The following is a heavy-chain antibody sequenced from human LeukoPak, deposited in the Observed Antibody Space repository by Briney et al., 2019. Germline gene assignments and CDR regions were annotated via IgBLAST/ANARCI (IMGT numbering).Heavy chain of an antibody. D-gene: IGHD3-16*02. CDR3: AREYR. CDR1: GFTFSRYW. J-gene: IGHJ4*02. CDR2: IKEDESKK. Sequence: GGSLRLSFAASGFTFSRYWMSWVRQAPGKGLEWVASIKEDESKKYYVDSVKGRFTISRDNARSSLYLHMNSLRAEDTAVYYCAREYRWGQGTLVTVSS. V-gene: IGHV3-7*01.